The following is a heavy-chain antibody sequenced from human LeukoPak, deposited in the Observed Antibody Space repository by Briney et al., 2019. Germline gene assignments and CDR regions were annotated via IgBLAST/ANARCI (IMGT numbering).Heavy chain of an antibody. CDR2: IKQDGSEK. J-gene: IGHJ3*02. V-gene: IGHV3-7*01. CDR1: GFTFSSYA. CDR3: ASFRWRYFDWLMSDDAFDI. D-gene: IGHD3-9*01. Sequence: GGSLRLSCAASGFTFSSYAIHWVRQAPGKGLEWVANIKQDGSEKNYVGSVKGRFTISRDNAKNSLDLQMNSLRAEDTAVYYCASFRWRYFDWLMSDDAFDIWGQGTMVTVSS.